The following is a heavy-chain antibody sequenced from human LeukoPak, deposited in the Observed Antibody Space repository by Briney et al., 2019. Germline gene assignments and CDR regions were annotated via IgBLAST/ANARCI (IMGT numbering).Heavy chain of an antibody. Sequence: SETLCLTCTVSGGSISSYYWSWFRQPPGKGLEWIGYMYYSGVTNYNPSLKSRVTISLDTSKNQFSLKLSSVTAADTAVYYCARDLGSSGDDAFDIWGQGTMVTVSS. J-gene: IGHJ3*02. CDR1: GGSISSYY. CDR2: MYYSGVT. V-gene: IGHV4-59*01. CDR3: ARDLGSSGDDAFDI. D-gene: IGHD6-6*01.